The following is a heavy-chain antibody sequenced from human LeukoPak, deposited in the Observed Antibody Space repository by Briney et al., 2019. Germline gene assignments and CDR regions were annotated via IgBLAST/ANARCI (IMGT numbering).Heavy chain of an antibody. Sequence: SENLSLTCTVSGGSISSYYWSWIRQPPGKGLEWIGYIYYSGSTNYNPSLKSRVTISVDTSKNQFSLHLNSVTPEDTAVYYCARRLTQYDCFDPWGQGILVTVSS. J-gene: IGHJ5*02. D-gene: IGHD2-2*01. CDR3: ARRLTQYDCFDP. CDR1: GGSISSYY. CDR2: IYYSGST. V-gene: IGHV4-59*12.